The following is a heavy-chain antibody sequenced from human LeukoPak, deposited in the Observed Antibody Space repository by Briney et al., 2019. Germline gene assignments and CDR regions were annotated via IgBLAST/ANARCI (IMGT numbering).Heavy chain of an antibody. CDR3: ATSGGVDTAMIFDY. CDR2: ISGGDVST. J-gene: IGHJ4*02. Sequence: PGGSLRLSCVASGFTFSTYAMSWVRQAPGKGLEWVSSISGGDVSTSYTDSVKGRFTISRDSSRNTLYLQMNSLRAEDTAVYYCATSGGVDTAMIFDYWGQGTLVTVSS. V-gene: IGHV3-23*01. CDR1: GFTFSTYA. D-gene: IGHD5-18*01.